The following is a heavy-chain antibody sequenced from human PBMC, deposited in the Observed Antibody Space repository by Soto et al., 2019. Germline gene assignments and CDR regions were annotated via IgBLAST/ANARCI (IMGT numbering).Heavy chain of an antibody. J-gene: IGHJ3*01. V-gene: IGHV4-34*01. D-gene: IGHD3-16*01. Sequence: SETLSLTCAVYGGSLSDYYWTWIRQSPGKGLEWIGEINHSGSINYNPSLKSRVTISVDTSKNQFSLQLSSVTAADTAVYYCARDPRGNDAFDVRGQGTMVTVSS. CDR1: GGSLSDYY. CDR3: ARDPRGNDAFDV. CDR2: INHSGSI.